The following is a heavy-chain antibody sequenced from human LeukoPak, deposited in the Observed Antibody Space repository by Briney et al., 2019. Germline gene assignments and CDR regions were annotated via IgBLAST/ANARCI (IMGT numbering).Heavy chain of an antibody. J-gene: IGHJ3*02. V-gene: IGHV4-4*02. CDR2: IYHSGSS. D-gene: IGHD6-19*01. CDR1: GGSISSSNW. Sequence: SVTLSLTCAVSGGSISSSNWWNWVRPPPGKGLEGIGEIYHSGSSNYNPSLKSRVTISVDTSKNQFSLKLSSVTAADTAVYYCARGDDPRVYSSGWSGAFDIWGQGTMVTVSS. CDR3: ARGDDPRVYSSGWSGAFDI.